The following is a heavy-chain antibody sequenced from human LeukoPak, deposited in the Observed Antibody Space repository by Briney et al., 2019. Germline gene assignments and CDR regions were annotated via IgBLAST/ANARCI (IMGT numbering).Heavy chain of an antibody. D-gene: IGHD6-13*01. CDR2: IYYSGST. Sequence: SETLSLTCTVSGGSISSSSYYWGWIRQPPGKGLEWIGSIYYSGSTYYNPSLKSRVTISVDTSKNQFSLKLSSVTAAVTAVYYCARSQQLVRGYFDYWGQGTLVTVSS. CDR3: ARSQQLVRGYFDY. V-gene: IGHV4-39*07. CDR1: GGSISSSSYY. J-gene: IGHJ4*02.